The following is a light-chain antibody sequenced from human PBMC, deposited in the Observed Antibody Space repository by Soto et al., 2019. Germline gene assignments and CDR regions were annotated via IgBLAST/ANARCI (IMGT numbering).Light chain of an antibody. J-gene: IGKJ2*01. CDR1: QSLSSRK. Sequence: EVVLTQSPGTLSLSPGERATLPCRASQSLSSRKLVWYQQKPGQAPRLLIYGASSRATGIPDRFIGSGSGTDFTLTISRLEPDDFAVYYCQQYDSSPRTFGQGTKLEIK. CDR2: GAS. V-gene: IGKV3-20*01. CDR3: QQYDSSPRT.